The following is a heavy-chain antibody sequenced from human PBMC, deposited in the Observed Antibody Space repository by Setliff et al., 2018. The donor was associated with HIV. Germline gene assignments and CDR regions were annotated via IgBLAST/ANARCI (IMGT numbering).Heavy chain of an antibody. CDR2: IYYSGST. CDR3: ARVGITMVRGVMAARFDP. Sequence: PSETLSLTCTVSGDSISSGGYYWGWIRQHPGKGLEWIGYIYYSGSTYYNPSLKSRVTISVDTPKNQFSLKLSSVTAADTAVYYCARVGITMVRGVMAARFDPWGQGTLVTVSS. CDR1: GDSISSGGYY. D-gene: IGHD3-10*01. V-gene: IGHV4-31*03. J-gene: IGHJ5*02.